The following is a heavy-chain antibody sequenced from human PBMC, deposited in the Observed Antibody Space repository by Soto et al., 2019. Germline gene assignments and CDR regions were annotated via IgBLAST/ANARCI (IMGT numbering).Heavy chain of an antibody. CDR1: GFTFSSYS. D-gene: IGHD2-2*01. CDR3: ARSNIRAPAFNY. V-gene: IGHV3-21*01. CDR2: ISSSSSYI. Sequence: PGGSLRLSCAASGFTFSSYSMNWVRQAPGKGLEWVSSISSSSSYIYYADSVKGRFTISRDNAKNSLHLQMNSLRAEDTAVYYCARSNIRAPAFNYWGQGTLVTVSS. J-gene: IGHJ4*02.